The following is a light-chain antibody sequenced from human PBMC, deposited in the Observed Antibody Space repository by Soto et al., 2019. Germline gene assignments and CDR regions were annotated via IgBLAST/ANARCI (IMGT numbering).Light chain of an antibody. J-gene: IGKJ2*01. CDR1: QTMTRAY. CDR2: AAS. Sequence: EIVFMQSPGTLSLSPGERATLSCRASQTMTRAYVAWYQQKPGQAPRLLIYAASYRATGISDKFSGSGSGTDFSLTISRLEPEDSAVYYCHQYHSPPQTFGQGTKVDIK. V-gene: IGKV3-20*01. CDR3: HQYHSPPQT.